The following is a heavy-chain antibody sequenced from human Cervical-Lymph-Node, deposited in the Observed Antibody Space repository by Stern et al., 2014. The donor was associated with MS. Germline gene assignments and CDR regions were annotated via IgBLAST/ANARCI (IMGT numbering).Heavy chain of an antibody. CDR1: GFTFSHYT. V-gene: IGHV3-21*02. CDR3: ARGGGVESDY. J-gene: IGHJ4*02. CDR2: ISRNTNVI. D-gene: IGHD3-10*01. Sequence: EVQLVESGGGLVKPGGSLRISCAASGFTFSHYTMIWVRQAPGKGLEWVSSISRNTNVIYYADSVEGRFTISKDKVNKSRVLQMNSLRTEDTAVYYCARGGGVESDYWGQGTLVTVSS.